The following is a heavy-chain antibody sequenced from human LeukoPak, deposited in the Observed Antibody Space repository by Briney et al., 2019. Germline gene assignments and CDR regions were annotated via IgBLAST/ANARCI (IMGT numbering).Heavy chain of an antibody. CDR1: GFSFSSYA. CDR3: ARDGYNTPHYYYYGMDV. CDR2: ISYDGSNK. J-gene: IGHJ6*02. D-gene: IGHD5-24*01. V-gene: IGHV3-30*04. Sequence: PGGSLRLSCAASGFSFSSYAMHWVRQAPGKGLEWLAVISYDGSNKYYADSVKGRFTISRDNSKNTLYLQMNSLRAEDTAVYYCARDGYNTPHYYYYGMDVWGQGTTVTVSS.